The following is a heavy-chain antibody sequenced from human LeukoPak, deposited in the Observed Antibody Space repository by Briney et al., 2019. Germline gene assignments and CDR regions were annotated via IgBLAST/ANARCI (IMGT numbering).Heavy chain of an antibody. Sequence: SVKVSCKASGGTFSSYAISWVRQAPGQGLEWMGGIIPIFGTANYAQKFQGRVAITADKSTSTAYMELSSLRSEDTAVYYCARVHSSGWSGVDYWGQGTLVTVSS. CDR1: GGTFSSYA. J-gene: IGHJ4*02. V-gene: IGHV1-69*06. CDR3: ARVHSSGWSGVDY. D-gene: IGHD6-19*01. CDR2: IIPIFGTA.